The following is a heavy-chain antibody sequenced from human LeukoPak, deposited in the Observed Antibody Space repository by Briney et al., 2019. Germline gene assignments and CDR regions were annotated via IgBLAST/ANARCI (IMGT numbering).Heavy chain of an antibody. Sequence: GGSLRLSCAASGFTFSSYAMSWVRQAPGKGLEWVSAISGSGGSTYYADSVKGRFTISRDNSKNTLYLQMNSLRAEDTAVYYCANYYYDSSGYYYVAHYYYYYGMDVWGQGTTVTVSS. CDR1: GFTFSSYA. D-gene: IGHD3-22*01. CDR3: ANYYYDSSGYYYVAHYYYYYGMDV. CDR2: ISGSGGST. J-gene: IGHJ6*02. V-gene: IGHV3-23*01.